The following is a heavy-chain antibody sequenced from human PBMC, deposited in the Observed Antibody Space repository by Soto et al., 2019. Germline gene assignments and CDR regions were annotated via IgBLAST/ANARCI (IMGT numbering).Heavy chain of an antibody. CDR3: ARRGGGVVLAATTPFDY. D-gene: IGHD2-15*01. Sequence: QVPLQESGPRLVRPSGTLSLTCNVSSGSISTANWLRWLRQPPGRGLEWIGEIYHSGSTNYNLSLKSRGTLSVDKCKNQFSLRLRSVTAADTALYYCARRGGGVVLAATTPFDYWGQGTLVTVSS. J-gene: IGHJ4*02. CDR1: SGSISTANW. CDR2: IYHSGST. V-gene: IGHV4-4*02.